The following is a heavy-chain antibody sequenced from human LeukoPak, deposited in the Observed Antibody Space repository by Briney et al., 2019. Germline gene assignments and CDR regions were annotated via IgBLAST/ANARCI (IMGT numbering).Heavy chain of an antibody. CDR1: GFTFSSYE. Sequence: GGSLRLSCAASGFTFSSYEMNWVRQAPGKGLEWGSYISSSGSTIYYADSVKGRFTISRDNAKNSLYLQMNSLRAEDTAVYYCARSTYYYDSSGFNCAAFDIWGQGTMVTVSS. J-gene: IGHJ3*02. CDR2: ISSSGSTI. V-gene: IGHV3-48*03. CDR3: ARSTYYYDSSGFNCAAFDI. D-gene: IGHD3-22*01.